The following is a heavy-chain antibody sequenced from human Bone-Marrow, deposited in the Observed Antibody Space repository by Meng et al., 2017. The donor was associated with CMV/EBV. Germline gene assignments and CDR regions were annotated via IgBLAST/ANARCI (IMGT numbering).Heavy chain of an antibody. V-gene: IGHV3-30-3*01. CDR2: MSYDGSNK. Sequence: GESLKISCAASGFSLNTYSLHWVRQAPGKGLDWVAVMSYDGSNKYYTDSVKGRFTISRDNSKKKIYLQMNSLRTEDTAMYYCARDSEGSDSSGRSPYVFDYWGRGTLVTFSS. CDR1: GFSLNTYS. J-gene: IGHJ4*01. CDR3: ARDSEGSDSSGRSPYVFDY. D-gene: IGHD3-22*01.